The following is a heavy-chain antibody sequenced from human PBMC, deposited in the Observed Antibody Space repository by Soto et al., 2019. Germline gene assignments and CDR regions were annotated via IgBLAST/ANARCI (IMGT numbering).Heavy chain of an antibody. D-gene: IGHD3-22*01. CDR2: INHSGST. V-gene: IGHV4-34*01. CDR3: ARAPGRYDSSGSFDY. J-gene: IGHJ4*02. CDR1: GGSFSGYY. Sequence: SETLSLTCAAYGGSFSGYYWSWIRQPPGKGLEWIGDINHSGSTNYNPSLKSRVTISVDNSKNTLYLQMNSLRAEDTAVYYCARAPGRYDSSGSFDYWGQGTLVTVSS.